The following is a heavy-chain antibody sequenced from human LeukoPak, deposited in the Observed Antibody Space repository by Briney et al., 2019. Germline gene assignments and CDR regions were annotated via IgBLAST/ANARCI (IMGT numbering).Heavy chain of an antibody. CDR1: GFTFSSYW. Sequence: GGSLRLSCAASGFTFSSYWMSWVRQAPGKGLEWVGRIKSKTDGGTTDYAAPVKGRFTISRDDSKNTLYLQMNSLKTEDTAVYYCTTDETLDYYDSSGQTLDYWGQGTLVTVSS. CDR2: IKSKTDGGTT. J-gene: IGHJ4*02. D-gene: IGHD3-22*01. V-gene: IGHV3-15*01. CDR3: TTDETLDYYDSSGQTLDY.